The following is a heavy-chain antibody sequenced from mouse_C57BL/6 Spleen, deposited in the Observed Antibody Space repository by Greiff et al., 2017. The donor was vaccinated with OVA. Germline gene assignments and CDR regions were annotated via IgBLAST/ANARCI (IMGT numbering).Heavy chain of an antibody. J-gene: IGHJ4*01. Sequence: VQLQQPGAELVMPGASVKLSCKASGYTFTSYWMHWVKQRPGQGLEWIGEIDPSDSYTNYNQKFKGKSTLTVDKSSSTAYMQLSSLTSEDAAVYYCARRGPPMDYWGQGTSVTVSS. D-gene: IGHD3-3*01. CDR1: GYTFTSYW. CDR3: ARRGPPMDY. V-gene: IGHV1-69*01. CDR2: IDPSDSYT.